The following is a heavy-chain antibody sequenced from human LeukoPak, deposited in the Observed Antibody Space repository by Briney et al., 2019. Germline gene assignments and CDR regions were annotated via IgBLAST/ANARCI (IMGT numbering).Heavy chain of an antibody. J-gene: IGHJ6*02. CDR2: IIVYNGDT. V-gene: IGHV1-18*01. Sequence: GASVKVSCKASGHDFISYAINWVRQAPGQGLEWMGWIIVYNGDTNYAQNLQGRVTMTTDTSTSTAYMELRSLRSDDTAVYYCARDPPYYDFWSGYFPPYYYGMDVWGQGTTVTVSS. CDR3: ARDPPYYDFWSGYFPPYYYGMDV. D-gene: IGHD3-3*01. CDR1: GHDFISYA.